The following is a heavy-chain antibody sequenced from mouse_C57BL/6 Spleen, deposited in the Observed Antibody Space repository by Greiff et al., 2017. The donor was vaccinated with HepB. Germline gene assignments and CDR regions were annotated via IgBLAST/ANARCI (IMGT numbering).Heavy chain of an antibody. D-gene: IGHD1-1*01. J-gene: IGHJ2*01. Sequence: GRRRRAGPELVGPGWGGGGCGKSSGCAFSSSWMNWVRQRPGKGLEWIGRIYPGDGDTNYNGKFKGKATLTADKSSSTAYMQLSSLTSEDSAVYFCARGDTTVVAPFDYWGQGTTLTVSS. CDR3: ARGDTTVVAPFDY. CDR2: IYPGDGDT. CDR1: GCAFSSSW. V-gene: IGHV1-82*01.